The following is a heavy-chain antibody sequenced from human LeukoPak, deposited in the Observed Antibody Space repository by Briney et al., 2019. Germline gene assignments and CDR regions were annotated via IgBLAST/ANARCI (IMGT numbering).Heavy chain of an antibody. Sequence: PGGSLRLSCAASGFTFRNYVIHWVRQAPGKGLEWVAVTSSDLNVKLYADSVKGRFTISRDNSRNTLYLQMNSLRPEDTAIYYCAKNGKYYDILTGYYLDDYWGQGALVTVSS. J-gene: IGHJ4*02. CDR2: TSSDLNVK. D-gene: IGHD3-9*01. V-gene: IGHV3-30*18. CDR1: GFTFRNYV. CDR3: AKNGKYYDILTGYYLDDY.